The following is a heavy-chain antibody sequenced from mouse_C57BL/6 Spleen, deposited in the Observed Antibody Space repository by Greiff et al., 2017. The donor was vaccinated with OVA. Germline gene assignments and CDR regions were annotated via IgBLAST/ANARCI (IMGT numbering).Heavy chain of an antibody. CDR2: IHPNSGST. CDR3: ARGEGFITTVVEDYFDD. V-gene: IGHV1-64*01. Sequence: VQLQQPGAELVKPGASVKLSCKASGYTFTSYWMHWVKQRPGQGLEWIGMIHPNSGSTNYNEKFKSKATLTVDKSSSTAYMQLSSLTSEDYAVYYCARGEGFITTVVEDYFDDWGQGTTLTVSS. J-gene: IGHJ2*01. D-gene: IGHD1-1*01. CDR1: GYTFTSYW.